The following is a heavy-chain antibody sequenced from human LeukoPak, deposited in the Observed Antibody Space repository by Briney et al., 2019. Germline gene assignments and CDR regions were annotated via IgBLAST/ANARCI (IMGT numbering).Heavy chain of an antibody. CDR2: ISGSGGDI. CDR1: GFTFSNYY. J-gene: IGHJ4*02. D-gene: IGHD3-22*01. CDR3: ARDIRAVGITLYFDY. V-gene: IGHV3-11*01. Sequence: GGSLRLSCAASGFTFSNYYMSWIRQTQGKGLEWLSYISGSGGDIHYADSAKGRFTISRDNAKNSLYLQMNSLRAEDTAMYYCARDIRAVGITLYFDYWGQGILVTVTS.